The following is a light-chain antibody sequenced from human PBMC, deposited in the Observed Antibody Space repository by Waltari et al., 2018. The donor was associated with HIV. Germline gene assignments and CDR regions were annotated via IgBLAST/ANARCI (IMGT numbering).Light chain of an antibody. V-gene: IGKV3-15*01. CDR3: QQYNTWPQT. CDR2: GTS. CDR1: QRVTTN. Sequence: DIEMTQSPATLSVSPGERVTLSCRANQRVTTNLAWYQQKPGQAPRLLIYGTSTRATGCPVRVSGSGSGTEFTLTISILQSEDFAVYYCQQYNTWPQTFGQGTRVEI. J-gene: IGKJ1*01.